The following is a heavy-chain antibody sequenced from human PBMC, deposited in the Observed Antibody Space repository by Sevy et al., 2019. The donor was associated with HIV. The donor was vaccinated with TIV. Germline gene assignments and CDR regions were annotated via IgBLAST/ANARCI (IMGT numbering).Heavy chain of an antibody. Sequence: SETLSLTCTVSGGSISRSYWSWIRQPPGKGLEWIADIYSTGSTNYNPSLKSRFIMSIDTSKNQFSLKLTSVTAADTATYYCARDRVQAAGHFDYWGQGTLVTVSS. J-gene: IGHJ4*02. CDR3: ARDRVQAAGHFDY. D-gene: IGHD6-13*01. CDR1: GGSISRSY. CDR2: IYSTGST. V-gene: IGHV4-59*01.